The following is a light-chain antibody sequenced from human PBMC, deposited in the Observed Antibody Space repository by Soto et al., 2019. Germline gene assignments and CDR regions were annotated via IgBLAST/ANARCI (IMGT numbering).Light chain of an antibody. Sequence: EIVLTQSPATLPLSPGERATLSCRASQSVDNYLAWYQQKPGQAPRLLIYDVSNRATGTPARFSGSGSGTDFTLSISSLEPEDFAVYYCQQRSNRPRFTFGPGTKVDIK. V-gene: IGKV3-11*01. CDR2: DVS. CDR1: QSVDNY. CDR3: QQRSNRPRFT. J-gene: IGKJ3*01.